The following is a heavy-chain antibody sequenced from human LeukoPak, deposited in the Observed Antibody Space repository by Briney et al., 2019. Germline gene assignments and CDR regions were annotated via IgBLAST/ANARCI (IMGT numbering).Heavy chain of an antibody. J-gene: IGHJ4*02. V-gene: IGHV3-23*01. CDR2: ISDSGSLT. Sequence: GGSLLLLSAAAGFAFFSRAWGCVRQAPGQGLEWVSVISDSGSLTYYADSVKGRFTISRDNSKNTVFLQMNNLRAEDTAVYYCAKDARRTRGWYFLHCWGQGTLVTVSS. CDR1: GFAFFSRA. D-gene: IGHD6-19*01. CDR3: AKDARRTRGWYFLHC.